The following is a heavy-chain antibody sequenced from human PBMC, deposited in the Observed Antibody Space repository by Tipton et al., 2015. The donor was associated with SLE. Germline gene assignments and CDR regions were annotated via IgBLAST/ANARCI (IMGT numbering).Heavy chain of an antibody. V-gene: IGHV4-4*08. CDR3: ASRDMDV. J-gene: IGHJ6*03. Sequence: TLSLTCTVSGGSIISYYWSWIRQPPGKGLEWIGYIYTSGSTNYNPSLKSRVTISVDTSKNQFSLKLSSVTAADTAVYYCASRDMDVWGKGTTVTVSS. CDR2: IYTSGST. CDR1: GGSIISYY.